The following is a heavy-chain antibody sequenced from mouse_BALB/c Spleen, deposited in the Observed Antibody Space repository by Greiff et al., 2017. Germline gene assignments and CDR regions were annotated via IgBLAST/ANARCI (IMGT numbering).Heavy chain of an antibody. CDR3: SIFPYYYGSSYDAMDY. J-gene: IGHJ4*01. Sequence: VQLQQSGAELVRPGTSVKISCKASGYTFTNYWLGWVKQRPGHGLEWIGDIYPGGGYTNYNEKFKGKATLTADTSSSTAYMQLSSLTSEDSAVYFCSIFPYYYGSSYDAMDYWGQGTSVTVSS. V-gene: IGHV1-63*02. D-gene: IGHD1-1*01. CDR2: IYPGGGYT. CDR1: GYTFTNYW.